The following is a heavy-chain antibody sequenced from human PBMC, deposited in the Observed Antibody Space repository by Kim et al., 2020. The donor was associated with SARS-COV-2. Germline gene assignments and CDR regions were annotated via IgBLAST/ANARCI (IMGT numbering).Heavy chain of an antibody. CDR3: ARRVAGYVNLDY. J-gene: IGHJ4*02. CDR1: GYTFTDHA. Sequence: ASVKVSCKASGYTFTDHAIHWVRQAPGQGLEWMAWINGGNGDTKNSQNFQGRITVTRDTSATTAYMELSSLTSEDTAVYYCARRVAGYVNLDYWGQGTLFTVSS. D-gene: IGHD5-12*01. CDR2: INGGNGDT. V-gene: IGHV1-3*01.